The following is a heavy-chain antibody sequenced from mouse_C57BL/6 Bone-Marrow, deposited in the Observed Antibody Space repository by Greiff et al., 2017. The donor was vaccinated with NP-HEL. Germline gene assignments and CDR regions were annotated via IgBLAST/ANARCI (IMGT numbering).Heavy chain of an antibody. J-gene: IGHJ3*01. CDR3: ASSSYYYGSSWGFAY. Sequence: VQLQQSGAELVRPGSSVKMSCKTSGYTFTSYGINWVKQRPGQGLEWIGYIYIGNGYTEYNEKFKGKATLTSDTSSSTAYMQLSSLTSEDSAIYFCASSSYYYGSSWGFAYWGQGTLVTVSA. V-gene: IGHV1-58*01. D-gene: IGHD1-1*01. CDR2: IYIGNGYT. CDR1: GYTFTSYG.